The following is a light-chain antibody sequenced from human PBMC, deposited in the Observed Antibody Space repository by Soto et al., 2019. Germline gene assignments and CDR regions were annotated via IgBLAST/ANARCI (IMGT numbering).Light chain of an antibody. CDR1: SSDVGGYNY. CDR2: DVS. V-gene: IGLV2-14*01. CDR3: SSYTSSSTQGYVV. J-gene: IGLJ2*01. Sequence: QSVLTQPASVSGSPGQSITISCTGTSSDVGGYNYVSWYQQHPGKAPKLMIYDVSDRPSGVSNRFSGSKSGKTASLTISGLQAEDEADYHCSSYTSSSTQGYVVFGGGTKVTVL.